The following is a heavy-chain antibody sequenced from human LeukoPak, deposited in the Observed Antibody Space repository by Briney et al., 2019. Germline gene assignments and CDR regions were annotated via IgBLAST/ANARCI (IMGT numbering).Heavy chain of an antibody. CDR2: INPNSGGT. Sequence: ASVKVSCKASGYTFTGYYMHWVRQAPGQGLEWMGWINPNSGGTNYAQKFQGRVTMTRDTSISTAYMELSRLRSDDTAVYYCARGDYVWGSPTYYFDYWGQGTLVTVSS. V-gene: IGHV1-2*02. CDR3: ARGDYVWGSPTYYFDY. D-gene: IGHD3-16*01. CDR1: GYTFTGYY. J-gene: IGHJ4*02.